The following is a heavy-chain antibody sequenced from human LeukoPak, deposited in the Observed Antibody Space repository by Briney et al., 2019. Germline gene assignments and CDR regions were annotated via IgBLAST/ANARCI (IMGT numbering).Heavy chain of an antibody. V-gene: IGHV4-59*01. CDR2: IYYSGST. J-gene: IGHJ3*02. Sequence: SETLSLTCTVSGGSISSYYWSWIRQPPGKELEWIGYIYYSGSTNYNPSLKSRVTISVDTSKNQFSLKLSSVTAADTAVYYCATLSVVAATRSDAFDIWGQGTMVTVSS. D-gene: IGHD2-15*01. CDR3: ATLSVVAATRSDAFDI. CDR1: GGSISSYY.